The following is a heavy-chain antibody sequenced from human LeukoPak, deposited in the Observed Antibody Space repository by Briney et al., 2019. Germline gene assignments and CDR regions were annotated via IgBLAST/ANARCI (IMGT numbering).Heavy chain of an antibody. CDR1: GFIFNNYG. CDR2: ISNDGGGT. V-gene: IGHV3-23*01. D-gene: IGHD5-12*01. J-gene: IGHJ4*02. CDR3: ATTKPARRYFDY. Sequence: GGSLRLSCAASGFIFNNYGLVWVRQAPGKGLEWVSAISNDGGGTTYADFVKGRFSVSRDNSKNTLYLQMNTLRADDTAVYYCATTKPARRYFDYWGQGILVTVSS.